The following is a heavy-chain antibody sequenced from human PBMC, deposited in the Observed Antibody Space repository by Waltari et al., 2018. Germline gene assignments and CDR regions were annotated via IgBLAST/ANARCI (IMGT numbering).Heavy chain of an antibody. V-gene: IGHV1-69*12. CDR2: IIPIFGTA. J-gene: IGHJ4*02. CDR1: GGTFSSYA. Sequence: QVQLVQSGAEVKKPGSSVKVSCKASGGTFSSYAISWGRQAPGQGLEWMGGIIPIFGTANYAQKFQGRVTITADESTSTAYMELSSLRSEDTAVYYCARDTSPVVILGSSLTEWGQGTLVTVSS. CDR3: ARDTSPVVILGSSLTE. D-gene: IGHD2-21*01.